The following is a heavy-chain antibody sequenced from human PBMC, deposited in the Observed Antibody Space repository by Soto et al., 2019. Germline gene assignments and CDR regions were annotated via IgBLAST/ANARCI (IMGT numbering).Heavy chain of an antibody. V-gene: IGHV1-24*01. CDR3: ATVGYYDSSGLIFDY. Sequence: ASVKVSCKVSGYTLTELSMHWARQAPGKGLEWMGGFDPEDGETIYAQKFQGRVTMTEDTSTDTAYMELSSLRSEDTAVYYCATVGYYDSSGLIFDYWGQGTLVTVSS. J-gene: IGHJ4*02. D-gene: IGHD3-22*01. CDR1: GYTLTELS. CDR2: FDPEDGET.